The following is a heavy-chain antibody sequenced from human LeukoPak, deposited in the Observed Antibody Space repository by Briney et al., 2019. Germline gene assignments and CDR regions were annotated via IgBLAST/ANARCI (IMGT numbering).Heavy chain of an antibody. Sequence: SETLSLTCAVYGGSFSGYYWSWIRQPPGKGLEWIGEINHSGSTNYNPSLKSRVTMSVDTSKNQFSLKLSSVTAADTAVYYCARNKGYYDSSGLYYMDVWGKGTTVTISS. V-gene: IGHV4-34*01. CDR2: INHSGST. D-gene: IGHD3-22*01. CDR3: ARNKGYYDSSGLYYMDV. CDR1: GGSFSGYY. J-gene: IGHJ6*03.